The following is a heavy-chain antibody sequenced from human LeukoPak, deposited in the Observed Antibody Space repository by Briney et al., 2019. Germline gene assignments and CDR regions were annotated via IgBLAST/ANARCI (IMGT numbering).Heavy chain of an antibody. Sequence: PSETLSLTCTVSGGSISSGSYYWSWIRQPAGKGLEWIGRIYISGSTNYNPSLKSRVTMSVDTSKNQFSLKLSSVTAADTAVYYCARDRGTWNDDGFDYWGQGTLVTVSS. CDR1: GGSISSGSYY. J-gene: IGHJ4*02. CDR2: IYISGST. CDR3: ARDRGTWNDDGFDY. V-gene: IGHV4-61*02. D-gene: IGHD1-1*01.